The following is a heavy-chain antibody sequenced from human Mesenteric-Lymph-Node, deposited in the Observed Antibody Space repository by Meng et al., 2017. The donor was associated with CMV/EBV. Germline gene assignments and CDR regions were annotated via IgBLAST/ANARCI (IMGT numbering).Heavy chain of an antibody. V-gene: IGHV1-69*05. CDR3: ARGNNVGVIRTHYYYYYGMDV. Sequence: SVKVSCKASGGTFSSYAISWVRQAPGQGLEWMGGIIPIFGTANYAQKFQGRVTITTDESTSTAYMELSSLRSDDTAVYYCARGNNVGVIRTHYYYYYGMDVWGQGTPVTVSS. D-gene: IGHD3-10*01. CDR2: IIPIFGTA. CDR1: GGTFSSYA. J-gene: IGHJ6*02.